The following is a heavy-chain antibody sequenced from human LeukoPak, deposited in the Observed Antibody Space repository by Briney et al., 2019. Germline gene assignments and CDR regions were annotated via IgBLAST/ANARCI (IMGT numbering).Heavy chain of an antibody. CDR1: GFTFSNYA. D-gene: IGHD2-15*01. CDR3: AKDGCSGGYCYSDY. CDR2: INSGGST. J-gene: IGHJ4*02. Sequence: GGSLRLSCAASGFTFSNYAMTWVRQAPGKGLEWVSTINSGGSTYYADSVKGRLSISRDNSKNTLYLQMNSLSAEDTAFYYCAKDGCSGGYCYSDYWGQGTLVTVSS. V-gene: IGHV3-23*01.